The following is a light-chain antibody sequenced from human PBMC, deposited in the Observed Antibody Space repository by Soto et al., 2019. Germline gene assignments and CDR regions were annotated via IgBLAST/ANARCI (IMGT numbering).Light chain of an antibody. CDR2: DAS. CDR1: QSVSSY. Sequence: DILLTKSPGTLSVSQGERATLSCRARQSVSSYLAWYQQKPGQAPRLLIYDASNRATGIPARFSGSGSGTDFTLTISSLEPEDFAVYYCQQRSNWPPTFGQGTRLENK. CDR3: QQRSNWPPT. V-gene: IGKV3-11*01. J-gene: IGKJ5*01.